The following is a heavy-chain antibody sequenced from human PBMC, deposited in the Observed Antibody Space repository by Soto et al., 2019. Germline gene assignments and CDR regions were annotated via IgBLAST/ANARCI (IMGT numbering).Heavy chain of an antibody. Sequence: ASVKVSCKASGYTFTSYYMHWVRQAPGQGLEWMGIINPSGGSTSYAQKFQGRVTMTRDTSTSTVYMELSSPRSEDTAVYYCARVPGVRKTGTNEGFAYWGQGTLVTVSS. CDR1: GYTFTSYY. V-gene: IGHV1-46*03. CDR2: INPSGGST. J-gene: IGHJ4*02. D-gene: IGHD1-1*01. CDR3: ARVPGVRKTGTNEGFAY.